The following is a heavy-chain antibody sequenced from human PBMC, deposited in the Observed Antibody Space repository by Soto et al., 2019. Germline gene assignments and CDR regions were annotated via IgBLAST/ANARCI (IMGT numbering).Heavy chain of an antibody. V-gene: IGHV4-30-4*01. J-gene: IGHJ5*02. D-gene: IGHD2-15*01. CDR1: GGSISSGDYY. CDR2: IYYSGST. Sequence: PSETLSLTCTVSGGSISSGDYYWSWIRQPPGKGLEWIGYIYYSGSTYYNPSLKSRVTISVDTSKNQFSLKLSSVTAADPAVYYCARRYCSGGSCYGRLGWFDPWGQGTLVTV. CDR3: ARRYCSGGSCYGRLGWFDP.